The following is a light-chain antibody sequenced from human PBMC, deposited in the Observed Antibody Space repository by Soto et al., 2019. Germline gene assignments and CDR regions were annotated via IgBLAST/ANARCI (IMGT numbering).Light chain of an antibody. CDR2: EVV. CDR1: KSDIGVYDF. J-gene: IGLJ1*01. CDR3: KSYAGSNTYV. V-gene: IGLV2-8*01. Sequence: YVLTQPPSASGSPGQSVTISCTGTKSDIGVYDFVSWYQHHPGKAPRLIIYEVVQRPSGVPDRFSGSKSGNTASLTVSGLQAADEADYFCKSYAGSNTYVFGSGTKVT.